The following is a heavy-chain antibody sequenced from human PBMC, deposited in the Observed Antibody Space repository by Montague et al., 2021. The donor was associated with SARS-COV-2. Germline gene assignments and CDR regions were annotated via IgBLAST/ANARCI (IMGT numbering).Heavy chain of an antibody. J-gene: IGHJ4*02. CDR2: LYKDDRTT. D-gene: IGHD5-24*01. V-gene: IGHV3-23*03. CDR3: AKRNGYNPRNWSFDY. Sequence: SLRLSRAASGFTFSIFAMSWARQAPGKGLEWISVLYKDDRTTDYAGSVKGRFTISRDNSKNTLYLQMDSLRVEDTAVYYCAKRNGYNPRNWSFDYWGRGTLVTVSS. CDR1: GFTFSIFA.